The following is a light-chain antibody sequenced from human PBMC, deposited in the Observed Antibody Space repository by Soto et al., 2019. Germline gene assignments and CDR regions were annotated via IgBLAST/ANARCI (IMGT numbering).Light chain of an antibody. CDR3: QYCGYLPI. V-gene: IGKV1-33*01. CDR2: DAS. Sequence: MTQSPSSLSASVGDRVTITCXXXQDITSYLNWYQQTPGKAPKLLIYDASILEAGVPPRFSGSGSGTDFTFTISSLQPEDVATYYCQYCGYLPIFGPGTTVDFK. J-gene: IGKJ3*01. CDR1: QDITSY.